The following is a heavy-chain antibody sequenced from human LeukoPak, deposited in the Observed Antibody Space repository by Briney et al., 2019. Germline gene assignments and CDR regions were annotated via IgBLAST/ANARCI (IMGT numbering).Heavy chain of an antibody. J-gene: IGHJ4*02. CDR2: IYYSGST. D-gene: IGHD6-19*01. Sequence: SETLSLTCTVSGGSISSSSYYWGWIRQPPGKGLEWIGSIYYSGSTYYNPSLKSRVTISVDTSKNQLSLKLSSVTAADTAMYYCARVRSSGWGKGFDYWGQGTLVTVSS. CDR3: ARVRSSGWGKGFDY. CDR1: GGSISSSSYY. V-gene: IGHV4-39*07.